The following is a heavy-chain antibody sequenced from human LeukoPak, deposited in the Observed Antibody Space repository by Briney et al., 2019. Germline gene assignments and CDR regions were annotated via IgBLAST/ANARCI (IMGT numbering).Heavy chain of an antibody. J-gene: IGHJ4*02. CDR3: ARVAYYYDTATYYNPAHLDF. D-gene: IGHD3-10*01. Sequence: TSETLSLTCAVYGGSFSGYYWSWIRQPPGKGLEWIGEINHSGSTNYNPSLKSRVTISVDTSENQFSLKLSSVTAADTAVYYCARVAYYYDTATYYNPAHLDFWGQGALVTVSS. V-gene: IGHV4-34*01. CDR2: INHSGST. CDR1: GGSFSGYY.